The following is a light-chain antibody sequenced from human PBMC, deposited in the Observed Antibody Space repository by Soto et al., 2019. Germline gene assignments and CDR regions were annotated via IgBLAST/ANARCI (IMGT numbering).Light chain of an antibody. V-gene: IGKV3-15*01. J-gene: IGKJ4*01. Sequence: EVVMTQSPATLSVSPGDRVTFSCRASQTVSTHVAWYQQKPGQPPRLLIYDASTRATGVPARFSGGESGTEFTLTNISLESEDFAVYYCQQYNTWPPLTFGGGTKVEIK. CDR3: QQYNTWPPLT. CDR2: DAS. CDR1: QTVSTH.